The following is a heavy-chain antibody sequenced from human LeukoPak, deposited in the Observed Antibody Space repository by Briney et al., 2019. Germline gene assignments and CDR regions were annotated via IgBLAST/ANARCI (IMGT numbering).Heavy chain of an antibody. CDR2: IYSGGTT. D-gene: IGHD7-27*01. CDR1: GFTVTGNY. V-gene: IGHV3-66*01. Sequence: PGRSLRLSCAASGFTVTGNYMSWVRQAPGKGLEWVSVIYSGGTTYYADSVKGRFTISRDNSKNTLYLQMNSLRAEDTAVYYCANHISTTTGALDIWGQGTMVTVSS. J-gene: IGHJ3*02. CDR3: ANHISTTTGALDI.